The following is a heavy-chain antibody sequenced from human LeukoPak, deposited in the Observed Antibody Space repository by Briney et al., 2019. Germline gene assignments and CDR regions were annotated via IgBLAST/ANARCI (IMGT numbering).Heavy chain of an antibody. CDR2: IYPGDSDT. CDR1: GYSFTSYW. Sequence: GETLKISCKGSGYSFTSYWSGWVRQMPGKGLEWMGIIYPGDSDTRYSPSFQGQVTISADKSISTAYLQWSSLKASDTAMYYCARHSSQDIVVVPAAWWIDYWGQGTLVTVSS. J-gene: IGHJ4*02. D-gene: IGHD2-2*01. CDR3: ARHSSQDIVVVPAAWWIDY. V-gene: IGHV5-51*01.